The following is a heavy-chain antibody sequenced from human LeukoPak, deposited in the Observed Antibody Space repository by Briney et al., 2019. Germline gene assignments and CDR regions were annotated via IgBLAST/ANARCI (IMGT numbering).Heavy chain of an antibody. J-gene: IGHJ4*02. CDR1: GGSFSDYY. CDR2: INHSGST. D-gene: IGHD3-22*01. CDR3: ARLGYYYDSSGYYYRIFDY. Sequence: KPSETLSLTCAVYGGSFSDYYWSWLRQPPEKGLEGIGEINHSGSTNYNPSLKSRVTISVDTSKNQFSLKLSSVTAADTAVYYCARLGYYYDSSGYYYRIFDYWGQGTLVTVSS. V-gene: IGHV4-34*01.